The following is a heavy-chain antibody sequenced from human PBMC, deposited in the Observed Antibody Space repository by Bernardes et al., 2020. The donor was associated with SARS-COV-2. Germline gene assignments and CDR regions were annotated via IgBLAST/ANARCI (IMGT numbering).Heavy chain of an antibody. Sequence: SVKVSCKASGGTFSSYAISWVRQAPGQGLEWMGRIIPILGIANYAQKFQGRVTITADKSTSTAYMELSSLRSEDTAVYYCASEVTSYDYVWGSYPPGWFDPWGQGTLVTVSS. CDR3: ASEVTSYDYVWGSYPPGWFDP. V-gene: IGHV1-69*04. D-gene: IGHD3-16*02. CDR1: GGTFSSYA. J-gene: IGHJ5*02. CDR2: IIPILGIA.